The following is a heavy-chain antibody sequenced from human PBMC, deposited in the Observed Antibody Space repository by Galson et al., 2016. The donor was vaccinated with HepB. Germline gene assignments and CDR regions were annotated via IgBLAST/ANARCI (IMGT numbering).Heavy chain of an antibody. CDR2: IKRGGHT. J-gene: IGHJ6*02. Sequence: SLRLSCAASGFTGNGNYMTWVRRAPGKGLEWVAVIKRGGHTYYADSVKGRFTFFGDVSKNTLYLQMDSLRAEDTAVYYCARSTVTNGMDVWGQGTTVTVS. CDR3: ARSTVTNGMDV. D-gene: IGHD4-17*01. V-gene: IGHV3-53*01. CDR1: GFTGNGNY.